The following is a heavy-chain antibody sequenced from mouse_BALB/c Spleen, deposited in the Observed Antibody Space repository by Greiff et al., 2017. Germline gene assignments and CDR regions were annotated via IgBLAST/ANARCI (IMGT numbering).Heavy chain of an antibody. V-gene: IGHV3-6*02. CDR3: ARGELTGYFDY. Sequence: EVKLVESGPGLVKPSQSLSLTCSVTGYSITSGYYWNWIRQFPGNKLEWMGYISYDGSNNYNPSLKNRISITRDTSKNQFFLKLNSVTTEDTATYYCARGELTGYFDYWGQGTTLTVSS. D-gene: IGHD1-3*01. CDR2: ISYDGSN. CDR1: GYSITSGYY. J-gene: IGHJ2*01.